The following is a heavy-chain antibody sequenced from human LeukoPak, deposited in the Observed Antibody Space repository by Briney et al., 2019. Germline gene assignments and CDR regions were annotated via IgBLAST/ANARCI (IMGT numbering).Heavy chain of an antibody. CDR2: INPNSGGT. CDR1: GYTFTGYY. J-gene: IGHJ4*02. V-gene: IGHV1-2*02. Sequence: GASVKVSFKASGYTFTGYYMHWVRQAPGQGLEWMGWINPNSGGTNYAQKFQGRVTMTRDTSISTAYMELSRLRSGDTAVYYCARSPDILTGENFDYWGQGTLVTVSS. CDR3: ARSPDILTGENFDY. D-gene: IGHD3-9*01.